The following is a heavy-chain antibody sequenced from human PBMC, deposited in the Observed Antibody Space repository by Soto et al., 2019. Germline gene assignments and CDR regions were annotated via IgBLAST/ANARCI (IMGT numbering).Heavy chain of an antibody. CDR1: GFVFSDFQ. D-gene: IGHD3-16*01. V-gene: IGHV3-21*01. CDR3: ARDNLAFQGAFDL. Sequence: GGSLRLSCAGSGFVFSDFQFNWVRQAPGGGLEWLSSITGTSAFTEYAESIEGRFTISRDNPNKLLFLHMDNLRPEDTAVYYCARDNLAFQGAFDLWGQGTLVTVSS. CDR2: ITGTSAFT. J-gene: IGHJ4*02.